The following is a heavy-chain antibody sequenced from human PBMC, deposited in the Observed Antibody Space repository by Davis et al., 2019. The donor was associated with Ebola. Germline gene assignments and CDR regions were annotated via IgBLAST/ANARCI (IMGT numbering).Heavy chain of an antibody. Sequence: AASVKVSCKASGYTFTSYAMHWVRQAPGQRLEWMGWINAGNGNTKYSQKFQGRVTITRDTSASTAYMELSSLRSEDTAVYYCARLDYSGHYFDYWGQGTLVTVSS. CDR3: ARLDYSGHYFDY. D-gene: IGHD4-11*01. CDR2: INAGNGNT. V-gene: IGHV1-3*01. CDR1: GYTFTSYA. J-gene: IGHJ4*02.